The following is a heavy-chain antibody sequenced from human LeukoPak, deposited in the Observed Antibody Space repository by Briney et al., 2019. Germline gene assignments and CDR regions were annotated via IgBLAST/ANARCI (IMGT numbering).Heavy chain of an antibody. CDR3: AREVSSGWSYCYYYGMDV. CDR2: INPSGGST. D-gene: IGHD6-19*01. Sequence: GASVKVSCKASGYTFTSYYMHWVRQAPGQGLEWMGIINPSGGSTSYAQKFQGRVTMTRDTSTSTVYMELSSLRSEDTAVYYCAREVSSGWSYCYYYGMDVWGQGTTVTVSS. V-gene: IGHV1-46*01. J-gene: IGHJ6*02. CDR1: GYTFTSYY.